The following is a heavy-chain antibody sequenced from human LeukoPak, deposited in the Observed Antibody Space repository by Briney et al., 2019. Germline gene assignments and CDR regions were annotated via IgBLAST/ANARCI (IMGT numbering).Heavy chain of an antibody. J-gene: IGHJ5*02. V-gene: IGHV4-39*07. Sequence: PSETLSLTCTVSGGSISSSNYYWGWIRQPPGKGLEWIGNTYYGGSSYYNPSLQSRVTISLDTSKNQFSLKLRSVTAADTAVYYCARDLDYYDSTWFDPWGQGTLVTVSS. D-gene: IGHD3-22*01. CDR1: GGSISSSNYY. CDR2: TYYGGSS. CDR3: ARDLDYYDSTWFDP.